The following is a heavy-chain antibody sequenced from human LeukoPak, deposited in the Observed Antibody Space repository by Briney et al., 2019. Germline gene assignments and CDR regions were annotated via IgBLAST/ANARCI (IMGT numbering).Heavy chain of an antibody. D-gene: IGHD2-15*01. CDR2: ISSSSSYT. V-gene: IGHV3-11*03. Sequence: GGSLRPSCAASGFTFSDYYMSWIRQAPGKGLEWVSYISSSSSYTNYADSVKGRFTISRDNAKNSLYLQMNSLRAEDTAVYYCASSYCSGGSCGVVDYWGQGTLVTVSS. CDR1: GFTFSDYY. CDR3: ASSYCSGGSCGVVDY. J-gene: IGHJ4*02.